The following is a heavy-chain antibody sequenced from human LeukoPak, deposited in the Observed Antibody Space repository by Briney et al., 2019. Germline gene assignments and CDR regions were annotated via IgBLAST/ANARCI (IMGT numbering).Heavy chain of an antibody. Sequence: SETLSLTCTVSGGSISSYYWSWVRQPPGKGLEWVGYIYYSGSTNYNPSLKSRVTISVDTSKNQFSLKLSSVTAADTAVYYCARVEGYYDSSGYYYFDYWGQGPLVTVSS. V-gene: IGHV4-59*01. CDR2: IYYSGST. D-gene: IGHD3-22*01. CDR3: ARVEGYYDSSGYYYFDY. CDR1: GGSISSYY. J-gene: IGHJ4*02.